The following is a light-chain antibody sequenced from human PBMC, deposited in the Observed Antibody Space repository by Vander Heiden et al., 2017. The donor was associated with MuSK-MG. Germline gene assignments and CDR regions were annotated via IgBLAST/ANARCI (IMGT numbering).Light chain of an antibody. CDR3: GTWDPSLSAPWI. CDR1: SSDIGNNY. Sequence: QSVLTQPPSVSAAPGQKVTISCSGSSSDIGNNYVSWYQQLPGTAPKLLIYEDDKRPSGIPDRFSGSKSGTSASLGITGLQTGDEADYYCGTWDPSLSAPWIFGGGTKLTVL. V-gene: IGLV1-51*02. CDR2: EDD. J-gene: IGLJ2*01.